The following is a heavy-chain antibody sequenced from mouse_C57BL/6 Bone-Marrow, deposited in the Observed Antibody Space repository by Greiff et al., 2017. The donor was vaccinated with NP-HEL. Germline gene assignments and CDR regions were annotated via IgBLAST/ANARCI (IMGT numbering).Heavy chain of an antibody. CDR1: GFTFSSYA. J-gene: IGHJ3*01. Sequence: DVMLVESGGGLVKPGGSLKLSCAASGFTFSSYAMSWVRQTPEKRLEWVATISDGGSYTYYPDNVKGRFTISRDNAKNNLYLQMSHLKSEDTAMYYCARDPFDWFAYWGQGTLVTVSA. CDR3: ARDPFDWFAY. V-gene: IGHV5-4*01. CDR2: ISDGGSYT.